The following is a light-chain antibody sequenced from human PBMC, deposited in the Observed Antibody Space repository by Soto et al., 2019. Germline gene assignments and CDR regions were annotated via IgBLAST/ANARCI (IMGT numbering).Light chain of an antibody. CDR3: LHYSVSLMT. V-gene: IGKV3-20*01. J-gene: IGKJ1*01. CDR1: QNFGSTY. CDR2: DAP. Sequence: EIVLTQSPGTLSLSPGEGVTLSCRASQNFGSTYLAWYQQKPGQPPRLLIWDAPTRATGIPDRFSGSGSGTDFTLSISRLEPEDSALYYCLHYSVSLMTFGQGTKVEIK.